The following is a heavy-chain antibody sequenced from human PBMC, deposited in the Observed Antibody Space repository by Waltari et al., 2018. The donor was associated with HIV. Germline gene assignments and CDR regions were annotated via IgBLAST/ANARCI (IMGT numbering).Heavy chain of an antibody. CDR3: ARGVGSNRYYYYGMDV. CDR2: INHSGST. J-gene: IGHJ6*02. CDR1: GGSFSGHF. Sequence: QVHLQQWGAGLLKPSETLSLTCAVYGGSFSGHFWSWIRQPPGKGLEWIGEINHSGSTNYNPSLKSQVTMSVDTSKKPFSLKVNSVTAADTAVYYCARGVGSNRYYYYGMDVWGQGTTVTVSS. D-gene: IGHD4-4*01. V-gene: IGHV4-34*01.